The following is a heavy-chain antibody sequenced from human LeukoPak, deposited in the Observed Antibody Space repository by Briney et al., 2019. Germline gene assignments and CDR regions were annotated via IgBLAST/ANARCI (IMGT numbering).Heavy chain of an antibody. D-gene: IGHD3-22*01. Sequence: ASVKVSCKASGYTFTSYDINWVRQATGQGLEWMGWMNPNSGNTGYAQKFQGRVTITRNTSISTAYMELSSLRSEDTAVYYCARGWLPFFTMTESDWFDPWGQGTLVTVSP. CDR1: GYTFTSYD. CDR3: ARGWLPFFTMTESDWFDP. V-gene: IGHV1-8*03. J-gene: IGHJ5*02. CDR2: MNPNSGNT.